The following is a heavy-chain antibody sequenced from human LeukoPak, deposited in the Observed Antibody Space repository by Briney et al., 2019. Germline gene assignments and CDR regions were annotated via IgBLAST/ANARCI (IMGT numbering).Heavy chain of an antibody. J-gene: IGHJ4*02. CDR3: ARHGNWDPFDY. CDR1: GDSINSSDYY. D-gene: IGHD7-27*01. V-gene: IGHV4-39*01. CDR2: IYYSGST. Sequence: PSETLSLTCTVSGDSINSSDYYWAWIPQPPGVGLEWIGTIYYSGSTYYKSSLKTRLTISVDSSKNQFSLKMISVTAADTGVYYCARHGNWDPFDYWGQGALVTVSS.